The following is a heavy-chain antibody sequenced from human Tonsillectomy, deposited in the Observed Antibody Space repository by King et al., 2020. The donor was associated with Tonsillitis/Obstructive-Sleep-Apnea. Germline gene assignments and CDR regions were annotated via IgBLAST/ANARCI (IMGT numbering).Heavy chain of an antibody. D-gene: IGHD2-15*01. CDR1: GYTFTSYW. Sequence: VQLVESGAEVKKPGESLKISCKGSGYTFTSYWIGWVRQMPGKSLEWMGIIYPGDSDTRYSPSFQGQVTISADKSISTAYLQWSSLKASDTAMYYCARLPYWAYYYMDVWGKGTTVTVSS. J-gene: IGHJ6*03. V-gene: IGHV5-51*01. CDR2: IYPGDSDT. CDR3: ARLPYWAYYYMDV.